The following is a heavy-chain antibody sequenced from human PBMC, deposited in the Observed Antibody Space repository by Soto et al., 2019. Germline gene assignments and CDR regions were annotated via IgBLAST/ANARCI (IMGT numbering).Heavy chain of an antibody. CDR3: ARVRYLEMYSSSWYYFEC. CDR2: IDAGNGNT. CDR1: GCTFTSYA. J-gene: IGHJ4*02. D-gene: IGHD6-13*01. V-gene: IGHV1-3*01. Sequence: ASVKVSCKASGCTFTSYAIHWVRQAPLQMLEWMVWIDAGNGNTKYSQKFQGRVTITRDTSASTAYMELISLRSEDTAVYYCARVRYLEMYSSSWYYFECWGQGTMLTASS.